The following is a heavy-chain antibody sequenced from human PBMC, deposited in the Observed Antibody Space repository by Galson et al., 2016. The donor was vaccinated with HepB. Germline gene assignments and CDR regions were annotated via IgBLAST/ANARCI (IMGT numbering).Heavy chain of an antibody. CDR1: GFTFSSYW. V-gene: IGHV3-74*03. D-gene: IGHD1-26*01. CDR2: INSDGSIT. Sequence: SLRLSCAASGFTFSSYWMHWVRQAPGKGLVWVSHINSDGSITKYADSVKSRFAISRDNAKNTLYLKMNSLRAEDTAVYYCARERTLGSYPFYYYYGLDVWGQGTTVTVSS. CDR3: ARERTLGSYPFYYYYGLDV. J-gene: IGHJ6*02.